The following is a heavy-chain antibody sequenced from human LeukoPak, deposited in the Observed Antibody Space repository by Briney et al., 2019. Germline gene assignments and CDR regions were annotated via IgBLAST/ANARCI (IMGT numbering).Heavy chain of an antibody. J-gene: IGHJ4*02. CDR1: GGSISSSSYY. D-gene: IGHD1-26*01. Sequence: PSETLSLTCTVSGGSISSSSYYWGWIRQPPGKGLEWIGSIYYSGSTYYNLSLKSRVTISVDTSKNQFSLKLSSVTAADTAVYYCARDRALGRSLGEIDYWGQGTLVTVSS. CDR3: ARDRALGRSLGEIDY. CDR2: IYYSGST. V-gene: IGHV4-39*07.